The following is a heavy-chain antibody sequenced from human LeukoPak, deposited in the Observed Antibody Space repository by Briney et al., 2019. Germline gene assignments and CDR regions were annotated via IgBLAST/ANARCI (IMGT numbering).Heavy chain of an antibody. Sequence: GGSLRLSCAASGFTFSSYGMSWVRQAPGKGLEWVSSISSSSSYIYYADSVKGRFTISRDNAKNSLYLQMNSLRPEDTAVYYCAKGGASVTRYVDYWGQGTLVTVSS. CDR2: ISSSSSYI. CDR1: GFTFSSYG. V-gene: IGHV3-21*01. D-gene: IGHD4-17*01. J-gene: IGHJ4*02. CDR3: AKGGASVTRYVDY.